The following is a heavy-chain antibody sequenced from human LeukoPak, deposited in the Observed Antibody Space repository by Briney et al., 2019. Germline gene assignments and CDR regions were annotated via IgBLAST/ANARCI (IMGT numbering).Heavy chain of an antibody. CDR3: ARVMDSDYCSSTSCMFDY. CDR1: GYTLTELS. D-gene: IGHD2-2*01. J-gene: IGHJ4*02. V-gene: IGHV1-2*02. CDR2: INPNSGGT. Sequence: GASVKVSCKVSGYTLTELSMHWVRQAPGKGLEWMGWINPNSGGTNYAQKFQGRVTMTRDTSISTAYMELSRLRSDDTAVYYCARVMDSDYCSSTSCMFDYWGQGTLVTVSS.